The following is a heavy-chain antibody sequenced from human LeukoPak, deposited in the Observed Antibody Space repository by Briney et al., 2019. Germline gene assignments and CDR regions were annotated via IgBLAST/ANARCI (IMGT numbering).Heavy chain of an antibody. Sequence: GGSLRLSCAASGFTFSDYYMSWIRQAPGKGLEWVSYISSSGSTIYYADSVKGRFTISRDNAKNSLYLQMNSLRAEDTAVYYCAIYYVEMATTRPLDFDYWGQGTLVTVSS. CDR1: GFTFSDYY. CDR3: AIYYVEMATTRPLDFDY. CDR2: ISSSGSTI. J-gene: IGHJ4*02. V-gene: IGHV3-11*04. D-gene: IGHD5-24*01.